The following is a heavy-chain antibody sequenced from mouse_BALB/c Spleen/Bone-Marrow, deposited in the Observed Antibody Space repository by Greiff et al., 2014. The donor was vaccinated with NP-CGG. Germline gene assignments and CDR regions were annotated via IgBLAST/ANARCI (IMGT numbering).Heavy chain of an antibody. CDR2: IDPANGNT. D-gene: IGHD1-2*01. CDR1: GFNIEDTY. Sequence: LVESGAELVKLGASVKLSCTASGFNIEDTYMHWVKQRPEQGLEWIGRIDPANGNTKYDPKFQGKATITADTSSNTAYLQLSSLTSEDTAVYYCAEITTAAYYVMDYWGQGTSVTVSS. CDR3: AEITTAAYYVMDY. V-gene: IGHV14-3*02. J-gene: IGHJ4*01.